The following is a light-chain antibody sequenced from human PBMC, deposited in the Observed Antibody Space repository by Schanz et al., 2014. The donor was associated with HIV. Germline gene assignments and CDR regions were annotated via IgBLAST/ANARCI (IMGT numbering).Light chain of an antibody. CDR1: SSDVGGHNF. J-gene: IGLJ2*01. CDR2: EVT. Sequence: QSVLTQPASVSGSPGQSITISCTGTSSDVGGHNFVSWYQQHPGKAPKLMIYEVTRRPSGVPDRFSGSKSGNTASLTVSGLQAEDEADYYCSSYAGSDKVDVFGGGTKLTVL. V-gene: IGLV2-8*01. CDR3: SSYAGSDKVDV.